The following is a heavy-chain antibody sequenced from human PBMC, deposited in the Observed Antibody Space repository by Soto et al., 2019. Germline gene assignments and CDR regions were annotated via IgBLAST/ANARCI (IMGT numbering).Heavy chain of an antibody. V-gene: IGHV3-21*01. Sequence: EVQLVESGGGLVKPRGSLRLSCAASGFTFSSYSMNWVRQAPGKGLEWVSSISSSSSYIYYADSVKGRFTISRDNAKNSLYLQMNSLRAEDTAVYYCARETAGIAAAGGTFDYWGQGTLVTVSS. CDR2: ISSSSSYI. CDR3: ARETAGIAAAGGTFDY. D-gene: IGHD6-13*01. CDR1: GFTFSSYS. J-gene: IGHJ4*02.